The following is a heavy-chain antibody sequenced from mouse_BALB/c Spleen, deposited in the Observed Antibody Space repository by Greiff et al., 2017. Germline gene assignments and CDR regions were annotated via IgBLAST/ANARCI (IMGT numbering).Heavy chain of an antibody. D-gene: IGHD2-2*01. J-gene: IGHJ3*01. CDR3: ASYGSAWFAY. CDR2: ISSGGSYT. CDR1: GFTFSSYA. V-gene: IGHV5-9-4*01. Sequence: EVKLVESGGGLVKPGGSLKLSCAASGFTFSSYAMSWVRQSPEKRLEWVAEISSGGSYTYYPDTVTGRFTISRDNAKNTLYLEMSSLRSEDTAMYYCASYGSAWFAYWGQGTLVTVSA.